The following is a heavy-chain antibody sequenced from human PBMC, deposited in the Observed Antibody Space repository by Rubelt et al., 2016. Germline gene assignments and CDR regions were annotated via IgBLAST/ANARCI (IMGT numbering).Heavy chain of an antibody. Sequence: QFTLKESGPTLVKPTQTLTLTCTFSGFSLNTPGVCVCWIRQPPGKALEWLAVIYWDDDKRYSPSLQTRLTITKATSKTPVVRTMTNMDPVDTAAYSCARAVTAARVLGALDIWGQGTMVTVSS. D-gene: IGHD6-6*01. CDR1: GFSLNTPGVC. CDR2: IYWDDDK. V-gene: IGHV2-5*02. CDR3: ARAVTAARVLGALDI. J-gene: IGHJ3*02.